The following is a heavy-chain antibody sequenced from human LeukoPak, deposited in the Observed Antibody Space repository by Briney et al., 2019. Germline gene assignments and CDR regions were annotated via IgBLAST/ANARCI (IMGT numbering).Heavy chain of an antibody. D-gene: IGHD3-16*01. Sequence: PGGSLRLSCAASGFSFSSYEMNWVRQAPGKGLEWVSYISAMKGRFTISRDNAGNSLYLQMNSLRAEDTAVYYCARPFVWGLATQGLDYWGQGTLVTVSS. V-gene: IGHV3-48*03. CDR1: GFSFSSYE. CDR3: ARPFVWGLATQGLDY. J-gene: IGHJ4*02. CDR2: IS.